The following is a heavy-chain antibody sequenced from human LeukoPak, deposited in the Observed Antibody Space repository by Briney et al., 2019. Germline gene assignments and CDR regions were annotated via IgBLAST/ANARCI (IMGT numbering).Heavy chain of an antibody. J-gene: IGHJ4*02. Sequence: QAGGSLRLSCAASGFSFSTYSMNWVRQAPGKGLEWVSYISGTSSTTYYADSVKGRFTVSRDNAKNTLYLQMNSLRAEDTAVYYCARGVGGSSDYWGQGTLVTVSS. CDR3: ARGVGGSSDY. D-gene: IGHD1-26*01. CDR2: ISGTSSTT. V-gene: IGHV3-48*04. CDR1: GFSFSTYS.